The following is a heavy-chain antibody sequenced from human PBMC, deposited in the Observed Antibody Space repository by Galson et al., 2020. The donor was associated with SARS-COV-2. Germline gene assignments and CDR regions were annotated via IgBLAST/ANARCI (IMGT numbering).Heavy chain of an antibody. V-gene: IGHV3-30*03. Sequence: GESLKTSCEAPGFTFNNYGLQWVRQAPGKGLEWVASISYEGSIKDFADLVKGRFYISRESSEKMVYPQMNSLRTEDSAVYYCVRNGGVFAISSQTYLHDWGQGTLVTVSS. D-gene: IGHD2-8*01. CDR1: GFTFNNYG. CDR2: ISYEGSIK. CDR3: VRNGGVFAISSQTYLHD. J-gene: IGHJ4*02.